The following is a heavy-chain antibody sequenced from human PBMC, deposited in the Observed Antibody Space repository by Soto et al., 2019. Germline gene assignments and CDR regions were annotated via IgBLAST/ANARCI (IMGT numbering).Heavy chain of an antibody. V-gene: IGHV4-39*01. J-gene: IGHJ5*02. CDR1: GGSISSSSYY. Sequence: SETLSLTCTVSGGSISSSSYYWGWIRQPPGKGLEWIGSIYYSGSTYYNPSLKSRVTISVDTSKNQFSLKLSSVTAADTAVYYCASFVVVVAATPRPWGQGTLVTVSS. D-gene: IGHD2-15*01. CDR2: IYYSGST. CDR3: ASFVVVVAATPRP.